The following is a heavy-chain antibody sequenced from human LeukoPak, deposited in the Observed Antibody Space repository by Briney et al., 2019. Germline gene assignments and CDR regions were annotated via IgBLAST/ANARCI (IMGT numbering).Heavy chain of an antibody. V-gene: IGHV1-24*01. J-gene: IGHJ4*02. CDR2: FDPEDGET. CDR3: ATGQSRGDYDFWSGYYINY. CDR1: GYTLTELS. Sequence: ASVKVSCKVSGYTLTELSMHWVRQAPGKGLEWMGGFDPEDGETIYAQKFQGRVTMTEDTSTDTAYMELSGLRSEDTAVYYCATGQSRGDYDFWSGYYINYWGQGTLVTVSS. D-gene: IGHD3-3*01.